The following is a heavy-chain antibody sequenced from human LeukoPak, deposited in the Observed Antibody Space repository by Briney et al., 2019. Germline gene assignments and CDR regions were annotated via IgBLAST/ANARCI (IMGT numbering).Heavy chain of an antibody. CDR2: ISWNSGSI. J-gene: IGHJ4*02. V-gene: IGHV3-9*01. D-gene: IGHD3-22*01. Sequence: GGSLRLSCAASGFTFDDYAMHWVRQAPGKGLEWVSGISWNSGSIGYADSVKGRFTISRDNAKNSLYLRMNSLRAEDTALYYCAKDMGGSYYDSSGLDYWGQGTLVTVSS. CDR3: AKDMGGSYYDSSGLDY. CDR1: GFTFDDYA.